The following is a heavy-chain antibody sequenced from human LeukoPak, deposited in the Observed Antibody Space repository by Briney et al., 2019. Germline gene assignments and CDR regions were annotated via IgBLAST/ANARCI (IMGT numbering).Heavy chain of an antibody. J-gene: IGHJ4*02. D-gene: IGHD4-17*01. Sequence: GGSLRLSCAASGFTFSSYAMHWVRQAPGKGLEWVAIISYDGSNKYYADSVKGRFTISRDNSKNTLFLQMNSLRADDTAVYYCARHPSTVTSTIDYWGQGTLVTVSS. CDR2: ISYDGSNK. CDR3: ARHPSTVTSTIDY. CDR1: GFTFSSYA. V-gene: IGHV3-30-3*01.